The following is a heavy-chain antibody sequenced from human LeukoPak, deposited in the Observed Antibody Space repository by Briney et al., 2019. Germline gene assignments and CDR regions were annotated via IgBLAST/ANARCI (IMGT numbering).Heavy chain of an antibody. D-gene: IGHD6-6*01. J-gene: IGHJ3*01. CDR2: IRYDGNNK. CDR1: GFTFSSYA. CDR3: ASRYSSSWWNGFDL. V-gene: IGHV3-30*02. Sequence: PGGSLRLSCAASGFTFSSYAMSWVRQAPGKGLEWVAIIRYDGNNKFYVDSVKGRFTVSRDNFKSSLDLQMNSLRSEDTAMYYCASRYSSSWWNGFDLWGQGTMVTVSS.